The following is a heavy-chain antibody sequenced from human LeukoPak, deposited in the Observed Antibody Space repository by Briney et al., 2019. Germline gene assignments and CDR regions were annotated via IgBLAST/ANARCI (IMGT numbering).Heavy chain of an antibody. D-gene: IGHD5-18*01. CDR1: GFTFSSYA. CDR3: AKGAYNYGGPSDY. J-gene: IGHJ4*02. Sequence: GGSLRLSCAASGFTFSSYAMSWVRQAPGKGLEWVSAISGGGTPYYADSVKGRFTISRDNSKNTLFLQMDSLRAGDTAVYFCAKGAYNYGGPSDYWGQGTLVTVSS. CDR2: ISGGGTP. V-gene: IGHV3-23*01.